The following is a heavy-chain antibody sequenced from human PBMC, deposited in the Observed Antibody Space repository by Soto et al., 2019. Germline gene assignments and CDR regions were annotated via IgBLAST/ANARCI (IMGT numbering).Heavy chain of an antibody. CDR2: INPSGGST. D-gene: IGHD3-16*01. V-gene: IGHV1-46*01. J-gene: IGHJ4*02. Sequence: QVQLVQSGAEVKKPGASVKVSCKASGYTFTSYYMHWVRQAPGQGLEWMGIINPSGGSTSYAQKFQGRVTVTRDTSTSAVDLGLGSLRSEDTAVYYCAGGKGGGLSADYFDYWGQGTLVTVSS. CDR3: AGGKGGGLSADYFDY. CDR1: GYTFTSYY.